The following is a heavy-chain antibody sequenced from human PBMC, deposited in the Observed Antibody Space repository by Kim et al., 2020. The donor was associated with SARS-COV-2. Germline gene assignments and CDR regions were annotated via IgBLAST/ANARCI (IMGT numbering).Heavy chain of an antibody. V-gene: IGHV1-58*01. Sequence: SVKVSCKASGFTFTSSAVQWVRQARGQRLEWIGWIVVGSGNTNYAQKFQERVTITRDMSTSTAYMELSSLRSEDTAVYYCAAGDDFWSDYYYYGMDVWGQGTTVTVSS. J-gene: IGHJ6*02. D-gene: IGHD3-3*01. CDR2: IVVGSGNT. CDR3: AAGDDFWSDYYYYGMDV. CDR1: GFTFTSSA.